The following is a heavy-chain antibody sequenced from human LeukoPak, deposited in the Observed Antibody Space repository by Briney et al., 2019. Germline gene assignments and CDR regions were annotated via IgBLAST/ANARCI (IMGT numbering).Heavy chain of an antibody. V-gene: IGHV3-53*05. D-gene: IGHD2-2*01. Sequence: GRSLTLSCAASAFTVSGDYMSWVRQAPGKGLEWVSLIYGGGSTDYADSVKGRFTISRDNSKNTLYLQMNSLRAEDTAVYYCAKRGSDIVVVPAAYYYYYYMDVWGKGTTVTVSS. CDR2: IYGGGST. CDR3: AKRGSDIVVVPAAYYYYYYMDV. J-gene: IGHJ6*03. CDR1: AFTVSGDY.